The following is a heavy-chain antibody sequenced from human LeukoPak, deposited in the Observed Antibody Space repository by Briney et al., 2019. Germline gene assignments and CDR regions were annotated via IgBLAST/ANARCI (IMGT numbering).Heavy chain of an antibody. V-gene: IGHV3-74*01. J-gene: IGHJ1*01. CDR3: ARVGYYDSSNYYAYFQH. D-gene: IGHD3-22*01. CDR2: INSDGTDI. CDR1: GFTFSSYW. Sequence: GGSLGLSCAASGFTFSSYWMHWVRQAPGKGLEWVARINSDGTDIGYGDSVKGRFTISRDNAKNTLYLQMNSLRVEDTAVYYCARVGYYDSSNYYAYFQHWGQGTLVTVSS.